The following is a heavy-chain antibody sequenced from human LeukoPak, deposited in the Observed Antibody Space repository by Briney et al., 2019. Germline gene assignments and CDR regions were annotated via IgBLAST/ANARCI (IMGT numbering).Heavy chain of an antibody. CDR3: ARVDYDSSGYYYEDGAFDI. V-gene: IGHV4-59*01. CDR2: IYYSGST. CDR1: GGSISSYY. D-gene: IGHD3-22*01. J-gene: IGHJ3*02. Sequence: PSETLSLTCTVSGGSISSYYWSWIRQPPGKGLEWIGYIYYSGSTNYNPSLKSRATISVDTSKNQFSLKLSSVTAADTAVYYCARVDYDSSGYYYEDGAFDIWGQRTMVTVSS.